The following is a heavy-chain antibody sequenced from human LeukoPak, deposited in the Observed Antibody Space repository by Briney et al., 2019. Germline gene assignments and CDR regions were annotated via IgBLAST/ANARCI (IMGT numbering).Heavy chain of an antibody. CDR3: ARGRERFGELFHYYYYYMDV. J-gene: IGHJ6*03. CDR2: MNPNSGNT. Sequence: ASVKVSCKASGYTFTSYDINWVRQATGQGLEWMGWMNPNSGNTGYAQKFQGRVTMTRNTSISTAYMELSSLRSEDTAVYYCARGRERFGELFHYYYYYMDVWGKGTTVTVSS. CDR1: GYTFTSYD. D-gene: IGHD3-10*01. V-gene: IGHV1-8*01.